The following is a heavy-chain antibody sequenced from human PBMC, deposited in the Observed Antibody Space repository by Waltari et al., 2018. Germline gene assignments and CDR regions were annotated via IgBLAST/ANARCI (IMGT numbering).Heavy chain of an antibody. V-gene: IGHV4-39*07. D-gene: IGHD3-16*01. CDR1: GGSISSSSYY. CDR3: AGVVGGSSPYFDY. CDR2: IYYSGST. Sequence: QLQLQESGPGLVKPSETLSLTCTVSGGSISSSSYYWGWIRQPPGKGLEWIGSIYYSGSTYYHPSLKSRVTISVDTSKNQFSLKLSSVTAADTAVYYCAGVVGGSSPYFDYWGQGTLVTVSS. J-gene: IGHJ4*02.